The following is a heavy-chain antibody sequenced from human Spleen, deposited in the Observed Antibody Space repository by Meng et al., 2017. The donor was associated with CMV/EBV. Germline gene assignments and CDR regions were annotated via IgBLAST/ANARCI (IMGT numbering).Heavy chain of an antibody. CDR3: ASDGSGIAVPRS. CDR1: GFTFSSYW. CDR2: IKQDGSEK. J-gene: IGHJ4*02. V-gene: IGHV3-7*01. D-gene: IGHD6-19*01. Sequence: GESLKISCAASGFTFSSYWMSWVRQAPGKGLEWVANIKQDGSEKYYVDSVKGRFTISRDNAKNSLYLQMNSLRAEDTALYDCASDGSGIAVPRSWGQGTLVTVSS.